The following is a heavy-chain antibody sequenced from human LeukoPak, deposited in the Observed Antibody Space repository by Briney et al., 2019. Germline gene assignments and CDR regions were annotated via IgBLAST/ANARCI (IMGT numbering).Heavy chain of an antibody. CDR3: ARRTNDYSSGRSFDY. V-gene: IGHV3-74*01. CDR1: GFTFSSYW. Sequence: GGSLRLSCAASGFTFSSYWMHWVRQAPGKGLVWVSRINSDGSSTSYADSVKGRFTISRDNAKNTLYLQMNSLRAEDTAVYYCARRTNDYSSGRSFDYWGQGTLVTVSS. D-gene: IGHD3-10*01. J-gene: IGHJ4*02. CDR2: INSDGSST.